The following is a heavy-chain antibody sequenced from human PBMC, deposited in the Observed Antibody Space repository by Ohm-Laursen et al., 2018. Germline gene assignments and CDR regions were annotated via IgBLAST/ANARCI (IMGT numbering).Heavy chain of an antibody. CDR2: ISAYNGNT. CDR1: GYTFTSYG. V-gene: IGHV1-18*01. CDR3: ARSEVYHKDYYYYGMDV. Sequence: GASVKVSCKASGYTFTSYGISWVRQAPGQGLEWMGWISAYNGNTNYAQKLQGRVTMTTDTSTSTAYMELRSLRSDDTAVYYCARSEVYHKDYYYYGMDVWGQGTTVTVSS. D-gene: IGHD2-8*01. J-gene: IGHJ6*02.